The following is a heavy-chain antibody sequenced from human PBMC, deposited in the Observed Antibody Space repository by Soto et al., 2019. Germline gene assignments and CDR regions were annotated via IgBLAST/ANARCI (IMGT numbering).Heavy chain of an antibody. Sequence: ASVKVSCKASRYTFTSYDIFWVRQSPGQGLEWMGWIKTDSGDTKYAQKFRGRVTMTRDTSISTAFLEVTRLRSDDTAVYFCARDLGGYDLYGPDTWGQGTLVTVSS. V-gene: IGHV1-2*02. CDR3: ARDLGGYDLYGPDT. J-gene: IGHJ5*02. D-gene: IGHD5-12*01. CDR1: RYTFTSYD. CDR2: IKTDSGDT.